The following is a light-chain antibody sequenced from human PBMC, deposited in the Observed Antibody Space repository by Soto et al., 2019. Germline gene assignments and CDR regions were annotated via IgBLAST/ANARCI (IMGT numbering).Light chain of an antibody. Sequence: IVMTQSPATLSVSPGESATLSCRASQSISNNLAWYQHKPCQAPRLLIYGVSTRATGIPARFSGSGSGTEFTLTISSLQSEDFAVYYCQQYNTWPPYTFGQGTKLEIK. J-gene: IGKJ2*01. CDR3: QQYNTWPPYT. CDR2: GVS. V-gene: IGKV3-15*01. CDR1: QSISNN.